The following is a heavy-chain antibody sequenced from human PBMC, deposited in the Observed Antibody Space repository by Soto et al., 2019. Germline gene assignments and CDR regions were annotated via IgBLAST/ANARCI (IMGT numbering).Heavy chain of an antibody. D-gene: IGHD4-17*01. Sequence: ETLSLTCAVYGGSFSGYYWSWIRQPPGKGLEWIGEINHSGSTNYNPSLKSRVTISVDTSKNQFSLKLSSVTAADTAVYYCARRGGDYVYLYYYYYGMDVWGQGTTVTVSS. CDR2: INHSGST. V-gene: IGHV4-34*01. CDR3: ARRGGDYVYLYYYYYGMDV. CDR1: GGSFSGYY. J-gene: IGHJ6*02.